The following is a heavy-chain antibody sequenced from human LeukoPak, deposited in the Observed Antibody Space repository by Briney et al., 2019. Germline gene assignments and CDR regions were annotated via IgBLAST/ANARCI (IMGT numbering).Heavy chain of an antibody. CDR2: IYHSGST. J-gene: IGHJ3*02. V-gene: IGHV4-30-2*01. Sequence: SQTLSLTCAVSGGSISSGGYSWSWIRQPPGKGLEWIGYIYHSGSTYYNPSLKSRVTISVDRSKNQFSLKLSSVTAADTAVYYCARGDSSMALDIWGQGTMVTVSS. D-gene: IGHD3-22*01. CDR1: GGSISSGGYS. CDR3: ARGDSSMALDI.